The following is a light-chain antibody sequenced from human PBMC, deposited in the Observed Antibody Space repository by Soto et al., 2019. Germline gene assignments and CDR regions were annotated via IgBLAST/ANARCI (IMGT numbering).Light chain of an antibody. CDR1: RGFSSY. CDR2: DAS. J-gene: IGKJ4*01. Sequence: EIVLTQSPATLSLSPGERATLSCRASRGFSSYLAWYQQKPGQAPRLLIYDASNRATGIQARFSGSGSGTDFTLTISSLEPEDFAVYYCQQRSNWPPLTFGGGTKVEI. V-gene: IGKV3-11*01. CDR3: QQRSNWPPLT.